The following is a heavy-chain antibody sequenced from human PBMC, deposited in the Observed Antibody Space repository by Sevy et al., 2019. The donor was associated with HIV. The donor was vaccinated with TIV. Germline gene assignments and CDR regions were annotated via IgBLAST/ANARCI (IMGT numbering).Heavy chain of an antibody. J-gene: IGHJ4*02. Sequence: ASVKVSCKASGYPFSSYGISWVRQAPAQGLAWMGWISADSGNSNYAQNLQGRVTMTTDTSTSTAYMELRSLRFDDTAVYYCARDLGGYGGNSIDYWGQGTLVTVSS. CDR1: GYPFSSYG. D-gene: IGHD2-21*02. V-gene: IGHV1-18*01. CDR3: ARDLGGYGGNSIDY. CDR2: ISADSGNS.